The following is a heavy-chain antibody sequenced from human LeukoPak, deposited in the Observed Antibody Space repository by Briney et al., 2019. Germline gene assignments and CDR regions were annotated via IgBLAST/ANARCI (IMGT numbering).Heavy chain of an antibody. V-gene: IGHV1-69*13. Sequence: SVKVSCKASGGTFSSYAISWVRQAPGQGLEWMGGIIPIFGTANYAQKFQGRVTITADESTSTAYMELSRLKSEDTAVYYCARDSSEFRSLIPHWGQGTLVTVSS. D-gene: IGHD2-21*01. J-gene: IGHJ1*01. CDR3: ARDSSEFRSLIPH. CDR1: GGTFSSYA. CDR2: IIPIFGTA.